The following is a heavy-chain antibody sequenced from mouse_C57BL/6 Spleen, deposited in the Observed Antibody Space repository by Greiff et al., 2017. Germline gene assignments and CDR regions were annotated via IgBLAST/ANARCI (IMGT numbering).Heavy chain of an antibody. Sequence: QVQLQQSGPELVKPGASVKISCKASGYAFSSSWMNWVKQRPGKGLEWIGRIYPGDGDPNYNGKFKGKATLTADKSSSTAYMQLSCLTSEDSAVYFCARDYSNYWFAYWGQGTLVTVSA. CDR1: GYAFSSSW. CDR3: ARDYSNYWFAY. V-gene: IGHV1-82*01. D-gene: IGHD2-5*01. J-gene: IGHJ3*01. CDR2: IYPGDGDP.